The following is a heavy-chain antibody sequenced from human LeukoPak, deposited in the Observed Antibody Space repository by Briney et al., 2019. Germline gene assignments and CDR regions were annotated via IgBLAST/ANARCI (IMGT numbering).Heavy chain of an antibody. CDR1: GGSISNYY. CDR2: IYYSGST. V-gene: IGHV4-59*01. J-gene: IGHJ6*03. Sequence: SETLSLTCTVSGGSISNYYWSWIRQPPGKGLEWIGYIYYSGSTKYNPSLKSRVTISVDTSKNQFSLRLSPVTAADTAVYYCARDWGVSARPGYMDVWCKGTTVTVSS. D-gene: IGHD6-6*01. CDR3: ARDWGVSARPGYMDV.